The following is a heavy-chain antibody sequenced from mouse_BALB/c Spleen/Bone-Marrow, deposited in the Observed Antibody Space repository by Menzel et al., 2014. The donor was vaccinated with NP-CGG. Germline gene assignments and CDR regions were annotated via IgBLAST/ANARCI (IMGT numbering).Heavy chain of an antibody. Sequence: EVKLMESGPELVKPGASVKMSCKASGYTFTSYVMHWVKQKPGQGLEWIGYINPYNDGTNYNEKFKGKATLTSDKSSSTAYMELSSLTSEDSAVYYCARYDYAMDYWGQGTSVTVSS. CDR2: INPYNDGT. CDR3: ARYDYAMDY. J-gene: IGHJ4*01. D-gene: IGHD2-14*01. V-gene: IGHV1-14*01. CDR1: GYTFTSYV.